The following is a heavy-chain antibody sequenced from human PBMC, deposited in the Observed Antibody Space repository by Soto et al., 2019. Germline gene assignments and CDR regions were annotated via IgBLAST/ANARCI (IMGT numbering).Heavy chain of an antibody. CDR3: ARVGRLGGTPYYFDY. CDR1: GGSISTNTYY. V-gene: IGHV4-39*01. J-gene: IGHJ4*02. CDR2: IYYSGST. D-gene: IGHD1-26*01. Sequence: PSETLSLTCTVSGGSISTNTYYWGWIRQPPGKGLEWIGSIYYSGSTYYNPSLKSRVTISVDTSKNQFSLKLSSVTAADTAVYHCARVGRLGGTPYYFDYWGQGTLVT.